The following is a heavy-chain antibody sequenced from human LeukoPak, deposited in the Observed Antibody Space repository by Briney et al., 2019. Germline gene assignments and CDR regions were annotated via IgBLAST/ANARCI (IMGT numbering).Heavy chain of an antibody. CDR1: GDSVSNKSVA. Sequence: SQTLSLTCAISGDSVSNKSVAWNWIRQSPSRGLEWLGRTYYRSKRYDDYAVSVRSRITVKPDTSRNQFSLQLNSVTPDDTAVYFCARDPLGYYFDFWGQGTLVTVSS. J-gene: IGHJ4*02. CDR2: TYYRSKRYD. V-gene: IGHV6-1*01. CDR3: ARDPLGYYFDF. D-gene: IGHD3-16*01.